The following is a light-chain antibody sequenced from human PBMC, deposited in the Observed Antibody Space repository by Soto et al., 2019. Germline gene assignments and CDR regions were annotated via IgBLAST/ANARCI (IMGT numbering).Light chain of an antibody. CDR1: SSDVGGYNY. CDR2: EVS. V-gene: IGLV2-14*01. CDR3: SSYTRSSKV. J-gene: IGLJ1*01. Sequence: QSALTQPASVSGSPGQSITISFTGTSSDVGGYNYVSWYQQHPGKAPKLMIYEVSNRPSGVSNRFSGSQSGNTASLTISGLQAEDEADYYCSSYTRSSKVFGTGTKLTVL.